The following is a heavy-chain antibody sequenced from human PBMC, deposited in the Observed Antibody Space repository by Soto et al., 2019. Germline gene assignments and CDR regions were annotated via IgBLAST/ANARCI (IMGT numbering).Heavy chain of an antibody. V-gene: IGHV3-30*04. D-gene: IGHD3-9*01. CDR1: GFILRSHS. J-gene: IGHJ4*01. CDR2: TSADDRTK. CDR3: AREVVLFDWYFDN. Sequence: QVQLRESGGGVVQPGGSLTLSSVTSGFILRSHSIHWFRQAPGRGLEWVAVTSADDRTKLYAQSVKGRFIVSRDNFKNTIYLQMTSLRPEDTAVYFYAREVVLFDWYFDNWCQGIPVIVSS.